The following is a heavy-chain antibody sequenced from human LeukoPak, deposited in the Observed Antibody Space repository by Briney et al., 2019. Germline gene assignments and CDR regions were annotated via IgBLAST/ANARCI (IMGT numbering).Heavy chain of an antibody. CDR3: ARDSIAAAGTRDY. D-gene: IGHD6-13*01. Sequence: SETLSLTCTVSGGSISSYYWGWIRQPPGKGLEWIGSIYYSGSTYYNPSLKSRVTISVDTSKNQFSLKLSSVTAADTAVYYCARDSIAAAGTRDYWGQGTLVTVSS. CDR2: IYYSGST. J-gene: IGHJ4*02. V-gene: IGHV4-39*07. CDR1: GGSISSYY.